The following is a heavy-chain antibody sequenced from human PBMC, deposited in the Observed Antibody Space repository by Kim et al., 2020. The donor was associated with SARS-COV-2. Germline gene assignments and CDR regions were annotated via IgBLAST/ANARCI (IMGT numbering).Heavy chain of an antibody. CDR1: GFTFSSYA. CDR2: ISGSGGST. V-gene: IGHV3-23*01. D-gene: IGHD2-21*02. Sequence: GGSLRLSCAASGFTFSSYAMSWVRQAPGKGLEWVSAISGSGGSTYYADSVKGRFTISRDNSKNTLYLQMNSLRAEDTAVYYCAKGIPIVVVTATLFDYWGQGTLVPVSS. CDR3: AKGIPIVVVTATLFDY. J-gene: IGHJ4*02.